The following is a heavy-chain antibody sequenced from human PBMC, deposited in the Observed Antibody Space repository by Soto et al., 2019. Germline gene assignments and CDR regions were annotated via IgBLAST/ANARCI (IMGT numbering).Heavy chain of an antibody. Sequence: QVQLVESGGGVVQPGRSLRLSCAASGFTFSSYAMHWVRQAXXXGMEWVAVISYDGSNKXYADSVKGRFTISRDNSKXXXXXXXXXXXXXXXXXXXXXXXXXXXXXXXXXXXXVXGQGTTVTVSS. CDR2: ISYDGSNK. V-gene: IGHV3-30-3*01. CDR3: XXXXXXXXXXXXXXXXV. CDR1: GFTFSSYA. J-gene: IGHJ6*02.